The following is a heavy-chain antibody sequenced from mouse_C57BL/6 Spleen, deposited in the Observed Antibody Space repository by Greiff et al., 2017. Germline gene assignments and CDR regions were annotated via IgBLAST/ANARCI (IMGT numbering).Heavy chain of an antibody. CDR2: ISYDGSN. CDR1: GYSITSGYY. J-gene: IGHJ2*01. D-gene: IGHD2-1*01. Sequence: VQLKESGPGLVKPSQSLSLTCSVTGYSITSGYYWNWIRQFPGNKLEWMGYISYDGSNNYNPSLKNRISITRDTSKNQFFLKLNSVTTEDTATYYCARYGNSFDYWGQGTTLTVSS. V-gene: IGHV3-6*01. CDR3: ARYGNSFDY.